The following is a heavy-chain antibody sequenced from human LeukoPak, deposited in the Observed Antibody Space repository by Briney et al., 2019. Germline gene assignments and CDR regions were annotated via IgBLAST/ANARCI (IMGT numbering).Heavy chain of an antibody. Sequence: SVKVSCKASGGTFSSYAISWVRQAPGQGLEWMGRIIPILGIANYAQKFQGRVTITADESTSTAYMELSSLRSEDTAVYYCARGSGIAEFDAFDIWGQGTMVTVSS. J-gene: IGHJ3*02. CDR3: ARGSGIAEFDAFDI. CDR2: IIPILGIA. V-gene: IGHV1-69*04. D-gene: IGHD6-13*01. CDR1: GGTFSSYA.